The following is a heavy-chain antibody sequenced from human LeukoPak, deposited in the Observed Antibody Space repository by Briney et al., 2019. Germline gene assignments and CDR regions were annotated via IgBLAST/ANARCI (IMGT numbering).Heavy chain of an antibody. Sequence: GGSLRLSCAASGFTFSSYAMSWVRQAPGKGLEWVSATSGSGGSTYYADSVKGRFTISRDNSKNTLYLQMNSLRAEDTAVYYCAKPPGYCSGGSCYLASWGQGTLVTVSS. CDR2: TSGSGGST. D-gene: IGHD2-15*01. J-gene: IGHJ4*02. CDR1: GFTFSSYA. CDR3: AKPPGYCSGGSCYLAS. V-gene: IGHV3-23*01.